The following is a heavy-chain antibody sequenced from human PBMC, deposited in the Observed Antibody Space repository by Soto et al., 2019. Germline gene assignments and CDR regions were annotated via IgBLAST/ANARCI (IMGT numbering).Heavy chain of an antibody. Sequence: RVESLTISCKDSGYSFTSYWIVWVLQMPGKGLVWMGIISPGDSDTRYSPSFQGQVTISADKSISTAYLQWSSLKASDTAMYYCARSDNLTGYFDYWGQGTLVTVSS. CDR3: ARSDNLTGYFDY. D-gene: IGHD3-9*01. CDR1: GYSFTSYW. J-gene: IGHJ4*02. V-gene: IGHV5-51*01. CDR2: ISPGDSDT.